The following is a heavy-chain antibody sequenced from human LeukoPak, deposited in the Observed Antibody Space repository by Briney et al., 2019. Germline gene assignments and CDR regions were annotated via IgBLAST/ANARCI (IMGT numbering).Heavy chain of an antibody. V-gene: IGHV3-23*01. CDR1: GFTFNNFA. CDR3: AKSTRGGYSYGYFDF. D-gene: IGHD5-18*01. CDR2: TSGSVGST. J-gene: IGHJ4*02. Sequence: GGSLRLSCVASGFTFNNFAMNWVRQTPGNRLQWVSGTSGSVGSTYYADSVKGRFTISRDNSKNTLYLQMNSLRGEDTAVYYCAKSTRGGYSYGYFDFWGQGSQVTVSS.